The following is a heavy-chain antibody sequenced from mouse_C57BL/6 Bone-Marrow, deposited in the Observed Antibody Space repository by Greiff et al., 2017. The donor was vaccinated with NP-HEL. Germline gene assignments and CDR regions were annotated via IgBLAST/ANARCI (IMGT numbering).Heavy chain of an antibody. D-gene: IGHD1-1*01. CDR1: GFTFSSYG. J-gene: IGHJ1*03. CDR2: ISSGGSYT. Sequence: EVHLVESGGDLVKPGGSLKLSCAASGFTFSSYGMSWVRQTPDKRLEWVATISSGGSYTYYPDSVKGRFTISRDNAKNTLYLQMSSLKSEDTAMYYCARRYYGSSYRYFDVWGTGTTVTVSS. CDR3: ARRYYGSSYRYFDV. V-gene: IGHV5-6*01.